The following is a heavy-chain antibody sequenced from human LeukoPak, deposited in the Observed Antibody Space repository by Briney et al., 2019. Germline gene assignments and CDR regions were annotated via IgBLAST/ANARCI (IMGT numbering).Heavy chain of an antibody. V-gene: IGHV1-18*01. J-gene: IGHJ6*03. Sequence: GASVKVSCKASGYTFTSYGISWVRQAPGQGLEWMGWISAYNGNTNYAQKFQGRVTMTRDTSTSTVYMELSSLRSEDTAVYYCARDLGSELHPGRYYYYMDVWGKGTTVTVSS. D-gene: IGHD1-26*01. CDR3: ARDLGSELHPGRYYYYMDV. CDR1: GYTFTSYG. CDR2: ISAYNGNT.